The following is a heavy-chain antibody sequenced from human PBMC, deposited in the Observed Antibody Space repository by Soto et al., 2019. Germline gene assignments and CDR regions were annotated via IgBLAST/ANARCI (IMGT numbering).Heavy chain of an antibody. V-gene: IGHV1-2*04. CDR1: GYTFTSYG. J-gene: IGHJ6*02. CDR3: ARGDSTDCSNGVCSFFYNHDMDV. Sequence: ASLKGSCKDPGYTFTSYGIRWVGQAPGHGLEWLGRINPKSGGTSTAQKVQGWVTMTTDTSISTASMELTRLTSDETAIYYCARGDSTDCSNGVCSFFYNHDMDVWSQGATVTVSS. D-gene: IGHD2-8*01. CDR2: INPKSGGT.